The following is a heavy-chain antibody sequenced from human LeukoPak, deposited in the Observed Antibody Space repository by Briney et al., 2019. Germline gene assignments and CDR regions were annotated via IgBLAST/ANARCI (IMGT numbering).Heavy chain of an antibody. CDR2: ISNSGSYT. D-gene: IGHD6-19*01. J-gene: IGHJ4*02. CDR3: ARSRGAGPGAYFDY. V-gene: IGHV3-11*03. Sequence: PGGSLRLSCAASGFTFSDDYMSWIRQAPGKGLEWVSYISNSGSYTNYADSVKGRFTISRDNAKNSLYLQMNSLRADDTAVYYCARSRGAGPGAYFDYWGQGTLVTVSS. CDR1: GFTFSDDY.